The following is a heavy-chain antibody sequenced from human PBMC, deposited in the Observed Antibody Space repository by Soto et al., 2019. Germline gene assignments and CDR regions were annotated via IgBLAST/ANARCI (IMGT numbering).Heavy chain of an antibody. CDR2: ISAYNGNT. CDR3: ARVPPAPPQWLPHGALGAFDI. J-gene: IGHJ3*02. CDR1: GYTFTSYG. V-gene: IGHV1-18*01. Sequence: VASVKVSCKASGYTFTSYGISWVRQAPGQGLEWMGWISAYNGNTNYAPKLQGRVTMTTDTSTITAYMELRSLRSDDTAVYYCARVPPAPPQWLPHGALGAFDIWGQGTMVTVSS. D-gene: IGHD6-19*01.